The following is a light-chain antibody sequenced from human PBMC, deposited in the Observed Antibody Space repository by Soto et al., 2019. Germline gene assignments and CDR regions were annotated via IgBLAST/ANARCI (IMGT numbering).Light chain of an antibody. CDR1: QSISSY. CDR2: AAS. Sequence: DIQMTQSPSSLSASVGDRVTITCRASQSISSYLTWYQQKPGKAPKLLIYAASTLQTGDPSRFSGSGSGTDLTLTISSLQPEAFATYYCQQSYITPPITFGQGTGLEIK. V-gene: IGKV1-39*01. CDR3: QQSYITPPIT. J-gene: IGKJ5*01.